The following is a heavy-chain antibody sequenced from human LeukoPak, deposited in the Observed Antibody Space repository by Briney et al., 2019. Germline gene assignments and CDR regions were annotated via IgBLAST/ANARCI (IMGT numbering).Heavy chain of an antibody. V-gene: IGHV3-21*01. CDR1: GFTFSNYD. D-gene: IGHD5-12*01. Sequence: GGSLRLSCAASGFTFSNYDMNWVRQAPGKGLEWVSYISRSSSHIYCADSMKGRLTISRDNAKSSLYLQMDSLRDEDTAIYYCARDRAALARMGGMDVWGQGTTVTVFS. CDR3: ARDRAALARMGGMDV. CDR2: ISRSSSHI. J-gene: IGHJ6*02.